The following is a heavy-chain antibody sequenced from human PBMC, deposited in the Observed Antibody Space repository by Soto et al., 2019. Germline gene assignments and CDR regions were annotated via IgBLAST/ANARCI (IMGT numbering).Heavy chain of an antibody. CDR1: SGSFSGYY. CDR2: ISQSGNT. V-gene: IGHV4-34*01. D-gene: IGHD6-6*01. J-gene: IGHJ4*02. Sequence: SETLSLGCSIYSGSFSGYYWSWIRQPPGKGREWIGEISQSGNTNYSPSLKSRVSISIETSKKQFSMNLASVSAADTAVYYRARAPKVSGSSQTRPDFWGQGTLVTVSS. CDR3: ARAPKVSGSSQTRPDF.